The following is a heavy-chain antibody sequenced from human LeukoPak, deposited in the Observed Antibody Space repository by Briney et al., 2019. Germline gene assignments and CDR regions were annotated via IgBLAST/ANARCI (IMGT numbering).Heavy chain of an antibody. CDR3: ARVGWLQFNFDY. CDR2: IYYSGST. CDR1: GGSISSGGYS. J-gene: IGHJ4*02. Sequence: SETLSLTCTVSGGSISSGGYSWSWIRQHPGKGLEWIGYIYYSGSTYYNPSLKSRVTISVDTSKNQFSLKLSSVTAADTAVYYCARVGWLQFNFDYWGQGTLVTVSS. D-gene: IGHD5-24*01. V-gene: IGHV4-31*03.